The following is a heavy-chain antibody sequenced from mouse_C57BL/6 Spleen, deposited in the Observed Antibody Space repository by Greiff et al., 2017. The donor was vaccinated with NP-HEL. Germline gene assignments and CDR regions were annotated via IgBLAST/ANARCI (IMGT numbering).Heavy chain of an antibody. CDR3: ASREISTSSRYFDV. Sequence: VQLQQSGAELVKPGASVKISCKASGYAFSSYWMNWVKQRPGKGLEWIGQIYPGDGDTNYNGKFKGKATLTADKSSSTAYMQLSSLTYEDSAVYFWASREISTSSRYFDVWGTGTTVTVSS. CDR2: IYPGDGDT. CDR1: GYAFSSYW. V-gene: IGHV1-80*01. J-gene: IGHJ1*03. D-gene: IGHD1-1*01.